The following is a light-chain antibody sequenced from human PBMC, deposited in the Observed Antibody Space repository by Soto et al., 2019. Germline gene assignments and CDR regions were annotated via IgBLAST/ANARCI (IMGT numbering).Light chain of an antibody. CDR2: DVS. CDR3: SSYTTSSTYV. J-gene: IGLJ1*01. CDR1: SSDVGSSNG. V-gene: IGLV2-18*02. Sequence: QSVLTQPPSVSGSPGQSVAISCTGTSSDVGSSNGVSWYQQPPGTAPKLMIYDVSNRPSGVPDRFSGSKSGNTASLTISGLQAEDEADYSCSSYTTSSTYVFGTGTKLTVL.